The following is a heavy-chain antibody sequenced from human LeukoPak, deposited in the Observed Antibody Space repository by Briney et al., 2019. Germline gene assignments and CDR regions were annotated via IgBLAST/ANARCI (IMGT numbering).Heavy chain of an antibody. Sequence: SETLSLTCSVSGGSISSYYWSWIRQPPGKGREWIRYTTYSGNSNYNPSLKSRVTISVDTSKNRFSLKLSSVTAADTAVYYCATRSTGVAATFDCWGQGALVT. CDR2: TTYSGNS. J-gene: IGHJ4*02. V-gene: IGHV4-59*01. D-gene: IGHD2-15*01. CDR1: GGSISSYY. CDR3: ATRSTGVAATFDC.